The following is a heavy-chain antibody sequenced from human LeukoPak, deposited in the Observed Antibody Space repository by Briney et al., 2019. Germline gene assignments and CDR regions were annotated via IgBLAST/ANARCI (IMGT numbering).Heavy chain of an antibody. CDR2: IDRDGSRI. CDR3: VRGNDYGGPHY. D-gene: IGHD4-23*01. CDR1: GFTFSSYW. J-gene: IGHJ4*02. V-gene: IGHV3-74*01. Sequence: QTGGSLRLSCAVSGFTFSSYWMHWVRQAPGKGLVWVSRIDRDGSRINYADSVKGRFTISRDNGKNTLFLQMNSLRAEDAAVYCCVRGNDYGGPHYWGQGTLVTVSS.